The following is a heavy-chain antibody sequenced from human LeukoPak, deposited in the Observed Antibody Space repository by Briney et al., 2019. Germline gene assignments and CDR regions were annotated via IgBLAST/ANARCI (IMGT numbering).Heavy chain of an antibody. V-gene: IGHV1-2*02. CDR1: GYSFTGYY. J-gene: IGHJ3*02. CDR2: INPNSGGT. CDR3: ARAWSDLDAFDI. D-gene: IGHD3-3*01. Sequence: GESLKISCKGSGYSFTGYYMHWVRQAPGQGLEWMGWINPNSGGTNYAQKFQGRVTMTRDTSISTAYMELSRLRSDDTAVYYCARAWSDLDAFDIWGQGTMVTVSS.